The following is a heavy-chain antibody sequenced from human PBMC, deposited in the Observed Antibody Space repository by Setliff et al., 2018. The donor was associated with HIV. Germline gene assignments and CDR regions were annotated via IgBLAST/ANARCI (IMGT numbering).Heavy chain of an antibody. CDR3: ARRLGATVFYYFDY. D-gene: IGHD3-16*01. V-gene: IGHV4-39*01. CDR1: GGSISNSRYY. Sequence: PSETLSLTCTVSGGSISNSRYYWSWIRQPPGKGLEWIGSIYYSGSTYYNPSLKSRVTISVDTSKNQFSLNLNSVTAADTAVYYCARRLGATVFYYFDYWGQGTLVTVSS. J-gene: IGHJ4*02. CDR2: IYYSGST.